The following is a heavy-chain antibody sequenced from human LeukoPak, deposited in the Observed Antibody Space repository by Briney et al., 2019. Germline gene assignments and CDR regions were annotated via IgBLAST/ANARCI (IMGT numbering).Heavy chain of an antibody. D-gene: IGHD3-10*01. J-gene: IGHJ4*02. CDR3: ARDRDGSGVPAFDY. V-gene: IGHV4-59*11. CDR2: IYYSGST. Sequence: PSETLSLTCTVSGGSISSHYWSWIRQPPGQGLEWIGYIYYSGSTNYNPSLKSRVTISVDTSKNQFSLKLSSVTAADTAVYYCARDRDGSGVPAFDYWGQGTLVTVSS. CDR1: GGSISSHY.